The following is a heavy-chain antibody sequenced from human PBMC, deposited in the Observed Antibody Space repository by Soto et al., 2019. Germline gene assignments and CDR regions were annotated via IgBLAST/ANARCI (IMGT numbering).Heavy chain of an antibody. CDR2: IYYSGST. Sequence: QVQLQESGPGLVKPSQTLSLTCTVSGSSISSGDYYWSWIRQPPGKGLEWIGYIYYSGSTYYNPSLKSRVTISVDTSKNQFSLKLSSVTAADTAVYYCARNRGIVGATWVYFDYWGQGTLVTVSS. J-gene: IGHJ4*02. CDR3: ARNRGIVGATWVYFDY. CDR1: GSSISSGDYY. V-gene: IGHV4-30-4*01. D-gene: IGHD1-26*01.